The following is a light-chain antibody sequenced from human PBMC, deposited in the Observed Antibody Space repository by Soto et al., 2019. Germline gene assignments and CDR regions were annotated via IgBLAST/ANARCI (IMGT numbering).Light chain of an antibody. J-gene: IGLJ3*02. CDR3: FSFAGTNTWV. Sequence: QSALTQPPSASGSPGQSVTISCTGTSNDFGGFHYVSWYQQHPGRAPKLIIYEVSQRPSGVPDRFSGSKSGNTASLTVSGLQTEDEADYFCFSFAGTNTWVFGGGTKLTVL. V-gene: IGLV2-8*01. CDR1: SNDFGGFHY. CDR2: EVS.